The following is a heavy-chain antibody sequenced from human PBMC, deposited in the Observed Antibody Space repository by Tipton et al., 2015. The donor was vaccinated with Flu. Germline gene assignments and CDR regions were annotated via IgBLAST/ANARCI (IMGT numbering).Heavy chain of an antibody. V-gene: IGHV1-2*02. CDR1: GYTFTGYY. J-gene: IGHJ4*02. Sequence: QSGAEVKKPGASVKVSCKASGYTFTGYYMHWVRQAPGQGLEWMGWINPNSGGTNYAQKFQGRVTMTRDTSISTAYMELSRLRSDDTAVYYCARVYYYDSSGYYRPTYFDYWGQGTLVTVSS. D-gene: IGHD3-22*01. CDR3: ARVYYYDSSGYYRPTYFDY. CDR2: INPNSGGT.